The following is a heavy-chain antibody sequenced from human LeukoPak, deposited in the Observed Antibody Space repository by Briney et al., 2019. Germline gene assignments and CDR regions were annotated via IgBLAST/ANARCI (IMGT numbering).Heavy chain of an antibody. CDR2: ISYDGSNK. V-gene: IGHV3-30*04. J-gene: IGHJ4*02. CDR3: ARDWRGYDTLDY. CDR1: GFTFSSYA. D-gene: IGHD3-3*01. Sequence: GGSLRLSRAASGFTFSSYAMHWVRQAPGKGLEWVGVISYDGSNKYYADSLKRRFTISRDNSKNTLYLQLNRQSSEDRRVYYCARDWRGYDTLDYWGQGTLVTVSS.